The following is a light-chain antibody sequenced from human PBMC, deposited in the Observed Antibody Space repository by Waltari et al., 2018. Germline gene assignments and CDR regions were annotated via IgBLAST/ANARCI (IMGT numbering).Light chain of an antibody. V-gene: IGKV1-5*01. CDR3: QQYDSYSSS. CDR1: QSVTTW. J-gene: IGKJ1*01. CDR2: DAS. Sequence: MTQSPSTLSASVGDRVTITCRASQSVTTWLAWYQQKPGKAPKLLIFDASILESGVPSRFSGSGSGTEFTLTISSLQPDDFATYYCQQYDSYSSSFGQGTKVEI.